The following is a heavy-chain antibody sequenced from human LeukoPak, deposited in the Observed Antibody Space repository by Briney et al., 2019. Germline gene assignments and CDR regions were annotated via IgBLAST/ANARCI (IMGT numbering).Heavy chain of an antibody. D-gene: IGHD6-19*01. CDR1: GFTFSAYW. Sequence: QTGGSLRLSCAASGFTFSAYWMTWVRQAPGKGLEWVANIIEGGDVKYYVDSVKGRFIISRDNTKNSVYLQMTSLRADDTAVYYCARVGKNGWDFDHWGQGTLVTVSS. CDR3: ARVGKNGWDFDH. CDR2: IIEGGDVK. V-gene: IGHV3-7*01. J-gene: IGHJ4*02.